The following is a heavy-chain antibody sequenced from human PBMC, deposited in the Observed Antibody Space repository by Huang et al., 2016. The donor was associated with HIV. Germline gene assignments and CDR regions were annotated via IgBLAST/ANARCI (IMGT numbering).Heavy chain of an antibody. Sequence: QMQLQQRGAGLLKPSETLSLTCGVSGGSFTGNYLTWIRQAPGKGLEWIGEVNESGATNYNPSLKGRVTISRDKSNRELSLNLRAVTAADTAVYYCARQWTILEWLLGLDVWGQGTTVIVSS. CDR1: GGSFTGNY. CDR3: ARQWTILEWLLGLDV. J-gene: IGHJ6*02. D-gene: IGHD3-3*01. V-gene: IGHV4-34*02. CDR2: VNESGAT.